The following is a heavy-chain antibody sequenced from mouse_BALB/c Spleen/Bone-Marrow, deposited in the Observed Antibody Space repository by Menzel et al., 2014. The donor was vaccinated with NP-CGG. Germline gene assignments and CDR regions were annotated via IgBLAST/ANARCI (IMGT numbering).Heavy chain of an antibody. V-gene: IGHV5-6-3*01. D-gene: IGHD2-1*01. J-gene: IGHJ2*01. CDR1: GFTFSSYG. CDR2: INSNGGGT. CDR3: ARGNYGNYVDYFDY. Sequence: EVKLVESGGGLVQPGGSLKLSCAASGFTFSSYGMSWVRQTPDKRLELVASINSNGGGTYYPDSVKGRFTISRDNAKKTLSLQMSSLKSEDTAVYYCARGNYGNYVDYFDYWGQGTTLTVSS.